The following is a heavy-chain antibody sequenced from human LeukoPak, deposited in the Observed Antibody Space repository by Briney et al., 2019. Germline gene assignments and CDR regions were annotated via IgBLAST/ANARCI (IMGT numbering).Heavy chain of an antibody. D-gene: IGHD4-11*01. V-gene: IGHV3-21*01. CDR1: GFTFGSYT. CDR2: ISSSSSYM. J-gene: IGHJ4*02. Sequence: GGSLRLSCAASGFTFGSYTMIWVRQPPGKGLGWVSTISSSSSYMYYADSVKGRFTISRDNAKNSLYLQMNTLRAEDTAVYYCARDLGYSRDYWGQGTLVTVSS. CDR3: ARDLGYSRDY.